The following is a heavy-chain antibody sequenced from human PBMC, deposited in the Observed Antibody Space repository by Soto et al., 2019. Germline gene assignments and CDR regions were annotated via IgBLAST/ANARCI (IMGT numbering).Heavy chain of an antibody. CDR2: ISSSSSTI. Sequence: GGSLRLSCAASGFTFSSYSMNWVRQAPGKGLEWVSYISSSSSTIYYADSVKGRFTISRDNAKNSLYLQMNSLRAEDTAVYYCARVGGGYDILTGYYHPWGQGTLVTVSS. J-gene: IGHJ5*02. CDR3: ARVGGGYDILTGYYHP. CDR1: GFTFSSYS. V-gene: IGHV3-48*01. D-gene: IGHD3-9*01.